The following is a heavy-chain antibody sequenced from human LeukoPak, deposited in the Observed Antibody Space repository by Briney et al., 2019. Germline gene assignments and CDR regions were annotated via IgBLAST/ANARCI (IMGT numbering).Heavy chain of an antibody. Sequence: SETLSLTCTVSGGSISSYYWSWIRQPPGKGLERIGYIYYSGSTNYNPSLKSRVTISVDTSKNQFSLKLSSVTAADTAVYYCARRRVVGATTPYYYYCGMDVWGQGTTVTVSS. CDR2: IYYSGST. V-gene: IGHV4-59*08. J-gene: IGHJ6*02. CDR1: GGSISSYY. D-gene: IGHD1-26*01. CDR3: ARRRVVGATTPYYYYCGMDV.